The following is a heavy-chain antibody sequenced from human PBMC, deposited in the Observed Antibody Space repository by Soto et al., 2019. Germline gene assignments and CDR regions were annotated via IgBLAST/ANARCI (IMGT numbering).Heavy chain of an antibody. D-gene: IGHD2-21*02. CDR1: GFTFSNAW. V-gene: IGHV3-15*07. CDR2: IKSRTDGGTT. Sequence: GGSLRLSCAASGFTFSNAWMNWVRQAPGKGLEWVGRIKSRTDGGTTDYAAPVKGRFTISRDDSKNTLYLQTNSLKTEDTAVYYCTTDLAYCGGDCYGFDYWGQGTLVTVSS. J-gene: IGHJ4*02. CDR3: TTDLAYCGGDCYGFDY.